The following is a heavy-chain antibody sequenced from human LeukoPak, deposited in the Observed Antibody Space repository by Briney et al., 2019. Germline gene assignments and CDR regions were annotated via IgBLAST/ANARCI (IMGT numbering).Heavy chain of an antibody. V-gene: IGHV3-11*01. CDR3: AKAPYSSGGYNWFDP. Sequence: PGGSLRLSCAASGFIFSDYYMNWFRQAPGKGLEWVSYISSSGSTIYYADSVKGRFTISRDNAKNSLYLQMNSLRAEDTALYYCAKAPYSSGGYNWFDPWGQGTLVTVSS. CDR2: ISSSGSTI. J-gene: IGHJ5*02. CDR1: GFIFSDYY. D-gene: IGHD6-19*01.